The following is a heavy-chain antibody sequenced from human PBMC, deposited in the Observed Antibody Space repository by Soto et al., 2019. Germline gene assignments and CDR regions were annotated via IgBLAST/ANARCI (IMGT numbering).Heavy chain of an antibody. V-gene: IGHV2-70*04. Sequence: SAPKPVNPTQTVTLTCTFSGFSLSTSGMSVSWIRQPPGKALEWLARIDCHDDKFYSTSLRTTLTISKDTSKNQAVVPMNNSHPLDTATYFCAWRLNSPVCFDYWGQGTLITVP. CDR1: GFSLSTSGMS. J-gene: IGHJ4*02. D-gene: IGHD2-8*01. CDR2: IDCHDDK. CDR3: AWRLNSPVCFDY.